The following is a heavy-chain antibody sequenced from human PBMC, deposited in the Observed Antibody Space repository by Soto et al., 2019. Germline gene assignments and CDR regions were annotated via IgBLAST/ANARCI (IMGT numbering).Heavy chain of an antibody. CDR1: VGTFRSYA. Sequence: AVNVSCKDSVGTFRSYAISWLRQAPGQGLEWMGGIIPIVGTANNAQKLQGRVTITADESTSTAYVELSSLRPEDTAVYYCSRDPKINGVVGTATYYGMDVWGQGTTVTVSS. D-gene: IGHD3-3*01. CDR2: IIPIVGTA. J-gene: IGHJ6*02. CDR3: SRDPKINGVVGTATYYGMDV. V-gene: IGHV1-69*13.